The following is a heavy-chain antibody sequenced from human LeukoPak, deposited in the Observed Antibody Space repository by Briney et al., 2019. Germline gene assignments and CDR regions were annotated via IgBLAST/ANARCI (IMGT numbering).Heavy chain of an antibody. CDR3: ARERQLERLAFGKEGSAFDY. CDR1: GFTFSSYW. Sequence: PGGSLRLSRAASGFTFSSYWMSWVRQAPGKGLEWVSFISSSSSYIYYAASVKGRFTISRDNAKNSLYLQMNRLRAEDTAVYYCARERQLERLAFGKEGSAFDYWGQGTLVPVSS. D-gene: IGHD1-1*01. J-gene: IGHJ4*02. V-gene: IGHV3-21*01. CDR2: ISSSSSYI.